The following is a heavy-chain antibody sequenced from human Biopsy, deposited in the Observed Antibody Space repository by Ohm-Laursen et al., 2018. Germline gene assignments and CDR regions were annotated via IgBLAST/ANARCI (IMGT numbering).Heavy chain of an antibody. CDR3: ARRPYGGTRYWYFDL. V-gene: IGHV4-31*01. D-gene: IGHD4-23*01. J-gene: IGHJ2*01. Sequence: TLSLTCAVSGVSINTGGYYWTWIRQHPGKGLEWIGYIYYSGTTYYNPSLKSLVTISVDTSKNQFSLKLNSVTAADTAVYYCARRPYGGTRYWYFDLWGRGTLATVSS. CDR2: IYYSGTT. CDR1: GVSINTGGYY.